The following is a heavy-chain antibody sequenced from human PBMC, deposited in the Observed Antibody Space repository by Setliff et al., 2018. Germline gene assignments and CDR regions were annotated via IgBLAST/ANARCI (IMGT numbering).Heavy chain of an antibody. J-gene: IGHJ4*02. CDR3: ASDPLGYFDY. CDR1: GGSISSHY. D-gene: IGHD3-3*02. CDR2: IYYSGST. Sequence: SETLSLTCTVSGGSISSHYWSWIRQPPGKGLEWIGSIYYSGSTNYNPSLKSRVTISVDTSKNQFSLKLSSVTAADTAVYYCASDPLGYFDYWGQGTLVTVSS. V-gene: IGHV4-59*11.